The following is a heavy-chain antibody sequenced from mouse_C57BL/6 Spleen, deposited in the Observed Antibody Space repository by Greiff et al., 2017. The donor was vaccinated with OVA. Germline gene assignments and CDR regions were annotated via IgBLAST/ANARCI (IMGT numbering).Heavy chain of an antibody. CDR3: ARDDDGLWYFDV. CDR1: GFNIKNTY. V-gene: IGHV14-3*01. J-gene: IGHJ1*03. D-gene: IGHD2-3*01. CDR2: IDPANGNT. Sequence: EVKLMESVAELVRPGASVKLSCTASGFNIKNTYMHWVKQRPEQGLEWIGRIDPANGNTKYAPKFQGKATITADTSSNTAYLQLSSLTSEDTAIYYCARDDDGLWYFDVWGTGTTVTVSS.